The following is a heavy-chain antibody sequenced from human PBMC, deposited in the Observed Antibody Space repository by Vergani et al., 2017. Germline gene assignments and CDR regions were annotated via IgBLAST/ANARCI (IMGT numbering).Heavy chain of an antibody. J-gene: IGHJ6*02. D-gene: IGHD2-15*01. CDR3: ATDRKYGSGCSCYPGYYYGMDV. V-gene: IGHV1-24*01. Sequence: QVQLVQSGAEVKKPGASVKVSCKVSGYTLNELSMHWVRQAPGKGLEWMGGFDPEDGETIYAQKFQGRVNMTEDTSTDTSYMELSSLRSEDTAVYYWATDRKYGSGCSCYPGYYYGMDVWGQGTTVTVS. CDR1: GYTLNELS. CDR2: FDPEDGET.